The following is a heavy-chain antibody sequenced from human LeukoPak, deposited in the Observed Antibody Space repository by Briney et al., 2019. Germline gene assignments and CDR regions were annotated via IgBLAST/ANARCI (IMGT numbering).Heavy chain of an antibody. CDR1: GITASSYA. CDR2: ISGSGDRT. CDR3: AKDPNGDYIGAFDM. D-gene: IGHD4-17*01. J-gene: IGHJ3*02. V-gene: IGHV3-23*01. Sequence: GGSLRLSCAASGITASSYAMTWVRQAPGKGLEWVSSISGSGDRTMYADSVKGRFTISRDNFKNALYLQMNSLRAEDTAVYHCAKDPNGDYIGAFDMWGQGTMVTVSS.